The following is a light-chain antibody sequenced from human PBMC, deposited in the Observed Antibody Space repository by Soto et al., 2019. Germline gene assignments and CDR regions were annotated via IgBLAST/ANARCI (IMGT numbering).Light chain of an antibody. V-gene: IGKV3-15*01. CDR3: QQYNDWPPRWT. J-gene: IGKJ1*01. CDR1: QSVSNN. CDR2: GAS. Sequence: EIVMTQSPATLSMSPGERATLSYRASQSVSNNLAWYQQKPGQAPRLLIYGASTRATGIPARFSGGGSGTEFTLTISSLQSEDFAVYYCQQYNDWPPRWTFGQGTKVEIK.